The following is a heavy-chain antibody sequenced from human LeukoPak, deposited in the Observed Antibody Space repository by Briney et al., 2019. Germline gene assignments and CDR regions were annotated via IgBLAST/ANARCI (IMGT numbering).Heavy chain of an antibody. CDR3: AREAAAGLDP. V-gene: IGHV3-23*01. CDR1: GFTFTSYA. Sequence: GGSLRLSCAASGFTFTSYAMNWVRQAPGKGLEWVSAISGSGDTIFYADPVKGRFTVSRDNAKNTLYLQMNSLRAEDTAVYYCAREAAAGLDPWGQGTLVTVSS. D-gene: IGHD6-13*01. J-gene: IGHJ5*02. CDR2: ISGSGDTI.